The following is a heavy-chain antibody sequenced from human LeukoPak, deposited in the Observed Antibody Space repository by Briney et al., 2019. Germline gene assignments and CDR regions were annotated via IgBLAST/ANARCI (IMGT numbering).Heavy chain of an antibody. CDR1: GYTFTSHF. Sequence: GASVKVSCKASGYTFTSHFMHWVRQAPGQGLEWMGIINPRGGSTSYTQKFQGRVTMTRDTSTSTVYMELRSLRSDDTAVYYCAFSSYYLQGNYYYMDVWGKGTTVTVSS. CDR2: INPRGGST. V-gene: IGHV1-46*01. J-gene: IGHJ6*03. CDR3: AFSSYYLQGNYYYMDV. D-gene: IGHD1-26*01.